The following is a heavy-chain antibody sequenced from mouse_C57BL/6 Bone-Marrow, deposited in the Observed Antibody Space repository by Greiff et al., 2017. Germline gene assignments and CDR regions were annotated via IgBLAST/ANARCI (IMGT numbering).Heavy chain of an antibody. CDR3: ARGRITTVVAPFAY. CDR2: IDPNSGNT. V-gene: IGHV1-62-3*01. D-gene: IGHD1-1*01. J-gene: IGHJ3*01. CDR1: GYPFTSYW. Sequence: QLQLTESGAELVKPGASVTLSCKASGYPFTSYWLHWVKQRPGRGLEWIGRIDPNSGNTYYNEKFKGKATLTADKSSSTAYMELRSLTAEDSAVYFGARGRITTVVAPFAYWGQGTRVTVSA.